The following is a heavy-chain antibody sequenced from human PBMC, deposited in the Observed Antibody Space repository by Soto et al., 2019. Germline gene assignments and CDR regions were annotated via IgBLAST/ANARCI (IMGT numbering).Heavy chain of an antibody. CDR2: INPSGGST. V-gene: IGHV1-46*03. CDR3: AIRRAYRNSWYYFDS. D-gene: IGHD1-26*01. Sequence: ASVKVSCKASGYTFTSYYMHWVRQAPGQGLEWMGIINPSGGSTSYAEKFQGRVTLSADTSTDTAYMQLSGLKSEDTAVYYCAIRRAYRNSWYYFDSWGQGTLVTVSS. J-gene: IGHJ4*02. CDR1: GYTFTSYY.